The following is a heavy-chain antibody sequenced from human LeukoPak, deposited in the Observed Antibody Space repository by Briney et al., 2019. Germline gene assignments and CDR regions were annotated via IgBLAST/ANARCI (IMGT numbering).Heavy chain of an antibody. CDR1: GYTLTKLS. J-gene: IGHJ3*02. CDR2: FDPEDGET. V-gene: IGHV1-24*01. CDR3: ATVLGGTDDAFDI. Sequence: ASVKVSCKVSGYTLTKLSMHWVRQAPGKGLEWMGGFDPEDGETIYAQKFQGRVTMTEDTSTDTAYMELSSLRSEDTAVYYCATVLGGTDDAFDIWGQGTMVTVSS. D-gene: IGHD1-26*01.